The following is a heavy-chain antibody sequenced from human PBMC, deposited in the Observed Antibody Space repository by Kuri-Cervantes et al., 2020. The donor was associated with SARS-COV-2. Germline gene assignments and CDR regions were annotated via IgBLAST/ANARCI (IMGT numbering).Heavy chain of an antibody. J-gene: IGHJ3*02. CDR2: ISGDGGST. V-gene: IGHV3-43*02. D-gene: IGHD5-18*01. CDR1: GFTFDDYA. Sequence: GGSLRLSCAASGFTFDDYAMHWVRQAPGKGLEWVSLISGDGGSTYYADSVKGRFTISRDNSKNSLYLQMNSLRAEDTALYYCAKDRGYSYGTGAFDIWGQGTMVTVSS. CDR3: AKDRGYSYGTGAFDI.